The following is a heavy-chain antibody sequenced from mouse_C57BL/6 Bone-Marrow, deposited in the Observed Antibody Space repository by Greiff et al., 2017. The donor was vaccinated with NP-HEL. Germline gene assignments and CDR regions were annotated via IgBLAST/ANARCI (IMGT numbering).Heavy chain of an antibody. Sequence: QVQLKQPGAELVKPGASVKLSCKASGYTFTSYWMQWVKQRPGQGLEWIGEIDPSDSYTNYNQKFKGKATLTVDTSSSTAYMQLSSLTSEDSAVYYCARGAWCLDYWGQGTSVTVSS. CDR2: IDPSDSYT. CDR1: GYTFTSYW. J-gene: IGHJ4*01. V-gene: IGHV1-50*01. D-gene: IGHD1-1*02. CDR3: ARGAWCLDY.